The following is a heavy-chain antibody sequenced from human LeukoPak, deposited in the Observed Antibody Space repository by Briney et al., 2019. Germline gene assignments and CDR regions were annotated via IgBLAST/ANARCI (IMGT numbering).Heavy chain of an antibody. V-gene: IGHV3-48*04. CDR1: GFTFSSYS. Sequence: GSLRLSCAASGFTFSSYSVSWIRQAPGKGLEWVSYISSSGSTIYYADSVKGRFTISRDNAKNSLYLQMNSLRAEDTAVYYCARDVRYSSGWYLYYYYYMDVWGKGTTVTVSS. CDR3: ARDVRYSSGWYLYYYYYMDV. D-gene: IGHD6-19*01. CDR2: ISSSGSTI. J-gene: IGHJ6*03.